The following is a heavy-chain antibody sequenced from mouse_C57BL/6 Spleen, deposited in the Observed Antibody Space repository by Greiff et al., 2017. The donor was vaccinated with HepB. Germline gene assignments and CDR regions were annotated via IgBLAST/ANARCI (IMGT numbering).Heavy chain of an antibody. Sequence: VKLQESGPELVKPGASVKISCTASGYAFSSSWMNWVKQRPGKGLEWVGRIYPGDGDTNYNGKFKGKATLTADKSSSTAYMQLSSLTSEDSAVYFCVSYCSPKSDYWGQGTTLTVSS. J-gene: IGHJ2*01. CDR3: VSYCSPKSDY. CDR2: IYPGDGDT. CDR1: GYAFSSSW. D-gene: IGHD2-12*01. V-gene: IGHV1-82*01.